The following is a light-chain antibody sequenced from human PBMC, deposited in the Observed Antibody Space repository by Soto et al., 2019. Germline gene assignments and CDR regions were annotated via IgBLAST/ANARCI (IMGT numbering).Light chain of an antibody. CDR1: QSVSSN. V-gene: IGKV3-15*01. CDR3: QQYKNGWT. CDR2: GAS. Sequence: EIVITQSPSTLSVSPGERATLSCRASQSVSSNLAWYQQKPGQAPRLLIYGASTRATGIPAKFSGGGSGTEFTLTISSLQSEDFAIYYCQQYKNGWTFGQGTKVDIK. J-gene: IGKJ1*01.